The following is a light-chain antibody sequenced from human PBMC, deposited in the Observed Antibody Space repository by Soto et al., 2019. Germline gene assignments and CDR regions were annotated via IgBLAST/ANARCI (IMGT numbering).Light chain of an antibody. CDR3: QQYGSSRWT. CDR1: QSVSSSY. J-gene: IGKJ1*01. Sequence: EILLTQSPGTPSLSPGERATLSRRASQSVSSSYLAWYQQKPGQAPRLLIYGASSRATGIPDRFSGSGSGTDFTLTISRLEPEDFAVYYCQQYGSSRWTFGQGTKVDIK. CDR2: GAS. V-gene: IGKV3-20*01.